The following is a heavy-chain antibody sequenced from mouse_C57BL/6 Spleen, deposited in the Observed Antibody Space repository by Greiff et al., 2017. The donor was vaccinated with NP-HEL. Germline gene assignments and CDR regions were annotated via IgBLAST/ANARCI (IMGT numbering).Heavy chain of an antibody. CDR2: IYPGDGDT. Sequence: VQLQQSGPELVKPGASVKISCKASGYAFSSSWMNWVKQRPGKGLEWIGRIYPGDGDTNYNGKFKGKATLTADKSSSTAYMQLSSLTSEDSAVYFCARDYYGISMDYWSQGTSVTVAS. D-gene: IGHD1-1*01. J-gene: IGHJ4*01. CDR1: GYAFSSSW. V-gene: IGHV1-82*01. CDR3: ARDYYGISMDY.